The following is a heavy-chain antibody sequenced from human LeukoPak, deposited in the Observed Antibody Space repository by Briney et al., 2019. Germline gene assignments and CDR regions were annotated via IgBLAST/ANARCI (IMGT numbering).Heavy chain of an antibody. Sequence: GGSLRLSCAASGFTFISWWMHWVRQAPGKGLEWVAVISYDGSNKYCADSVKGRFTISRDNSKNTLYLQMNSLRAEDTAVYYCARDPTPMVRGVINFDYWGQGTLVTVSS. J-gene: IGHJ4*02. D-gene: IGHD3-10*01. CDR3: ARDPTPMVRGVINFDY. CDR2: ISYDGSNK. V-gene: IGHV3-30-3*01. CDR1: GFTFISWW.